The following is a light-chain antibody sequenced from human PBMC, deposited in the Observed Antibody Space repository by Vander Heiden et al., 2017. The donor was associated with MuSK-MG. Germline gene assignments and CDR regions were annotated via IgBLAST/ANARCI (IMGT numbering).Light chain of an antibody. J-gene: IGKJ3*01. CDR1: QSVLYTSTNTNH. V-gene: IGKV4-1*01. Sequence: DIVTTQAPNSSTVSLGERATIHCKSNQSVLYTSTNTNHLASYPQKSVQPPKVLIHRASTRYSRLPDRFSGRASATDFTLTISILPPEDVTVYFCQRYDSPTFTFGQGTKVEIK. CDR2: RAS. CDR3: QRYDSPTFT.